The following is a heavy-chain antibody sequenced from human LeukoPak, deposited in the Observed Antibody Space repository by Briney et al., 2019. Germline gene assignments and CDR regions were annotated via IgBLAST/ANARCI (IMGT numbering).Heavy chain of an antibody. V-gene: IGHV3-53*01. CDR2: TYSNGRT. CDR3: AREYSYGSTYYYYYMDV. D-gene: IGHD5-18*01. Sequence: PGGSLRLSCAASGFTVSSNYMSWVRQAPGKGLEWVSVTYSNGRTYYADSVKGRFTISRDISKNTLYLQMNSLRAEDTAVYYCAREYSYGSTYYYYYMDVWGKGTTVTVSS. J-gene: IGHJ6*03. CDR1: GFTVSSNY.